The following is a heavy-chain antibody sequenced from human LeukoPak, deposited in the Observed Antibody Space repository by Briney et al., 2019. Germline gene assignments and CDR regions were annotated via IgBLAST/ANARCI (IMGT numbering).Heavy chain of an antibody. D-gene: IGHD3-22*01. V-gene: IGHV3-30*02. CDR1: GFTFSSYG. CDR2: IRYDGSNK. CDR3: AKDRVWFYYDSSGYYYTGFDY. J-gene: IGHJ4*02. Sequence: GGSLRLSXAASGFTFSSYGMHWVRQAPGKGMEWLAFIRYDGSNKYYADSVKGRFTISRDNSKNTLYLQMNSLRAEDTAVYYCAKDRVWFYYDSSGYYYTGFDYWGQGTLVTVSS.